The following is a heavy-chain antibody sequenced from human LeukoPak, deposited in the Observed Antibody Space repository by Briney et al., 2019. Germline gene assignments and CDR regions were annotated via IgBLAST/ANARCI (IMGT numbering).Heavy chain of an antibody. CDR1: GYTFTSYG. J-gene: IGHJ4*02. D-gene: IGHD3-3*01. Sequence: AASVKVSCKASGYTFTSYGISWVRQAPGQGLEWMGWISAYNGNTNYAQKLQGRVTMTTDTSTSTAYMELRSLRSEDTAVYYCARESGGTIFGVATPFDYWGQGTLVTVSS. CDR3: ARESGGTIFGVATPFDY. CDR2: ISAYNGNT. V-gene: IGHV1-18*01.